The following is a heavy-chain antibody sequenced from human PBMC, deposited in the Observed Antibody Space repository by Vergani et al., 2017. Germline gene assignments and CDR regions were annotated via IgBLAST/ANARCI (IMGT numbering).Heavy chain of an antibody. Sequence: EVQLVESGGGLIQPGGSLRLSCAASGFTVSSNYMSWVRQAPGKGLEWVSVIYSGGSTYYADSVKGRFTIARDNSKNTRYLQMNSLRAEDTAGYYCARGVGYYGSGSYYPFDYWGQGTLVTVSS. V-gene: IGHV3-53*01. CDR2: IYSGGST. J-gene: IGHJ4*02. CDR1: GFTVSSNY. D-gene: IGHD3-10*01. CDR3: ARGVGYYGSGSYYPFDY.